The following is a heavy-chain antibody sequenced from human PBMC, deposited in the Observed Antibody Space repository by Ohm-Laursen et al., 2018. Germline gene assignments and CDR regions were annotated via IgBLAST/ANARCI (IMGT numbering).Heavy chain of an antibody. CDR3: ARARGYSYGRLDY. J-gene: IGHJ4*02. Sequence: GTLSLTCTVSGGSVSSGDYYWSWIRQPPGKGLEWIGNIDDNGNTNYNPSLQSRVTISVDTSKNQFSLKLSSVTAADTAVYYCARARGYSYGRLDYWGQGTLVTVSS. CDR1: GGSVSSGDYY. D-gene: IGHD5-18*01. CDR2: IDDNGNT. V-gene: IGHV4-61*08.